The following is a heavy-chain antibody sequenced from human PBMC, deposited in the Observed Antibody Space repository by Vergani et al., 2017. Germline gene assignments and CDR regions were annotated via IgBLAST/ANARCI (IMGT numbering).Heavy chain of an antibody. CDR3: ARRTTMVRGVLEIARYYFDY. CDR1: GGSISSSSYY. V-gene: IGHV4-39*01. J-gene: IGHJ4*02. D-gene: IGHD3-10*01. CDR2: IYYSGST. Sequence: QLQLQESGPGLVKPSETLSLTCTVSGGSISSSSYYWGWIRQPPGKGREWIGSIYYSGSTYYNPSLKIRVTISVDTSKNQFSLKLSSVTDADTSVYYCARRTTMVRGVLEIARYYFDYWGQGTLVTVSS.